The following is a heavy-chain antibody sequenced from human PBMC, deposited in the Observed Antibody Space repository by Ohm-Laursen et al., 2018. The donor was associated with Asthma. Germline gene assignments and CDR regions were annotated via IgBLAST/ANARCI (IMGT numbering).Heavy chain of an antibody. Sequence: SLRLSCAASGFAFSSYGMHWVRQAPGKGLEWVSGIHWNSGNIAYADSVKGRFTISRDNARNSLYLQMNSLRAEDTAVYYCAREYSSGWYSVLDYWGQGTLVTVSS. J-gene: IGHJ4*02. D-gene: IGHD6-19*01. CDR1: GFAFSSYG. CDR2: IHWNSGNI. CDR3: AREYSSGWYSVLDY. V-gene: IGHV3-9*01.